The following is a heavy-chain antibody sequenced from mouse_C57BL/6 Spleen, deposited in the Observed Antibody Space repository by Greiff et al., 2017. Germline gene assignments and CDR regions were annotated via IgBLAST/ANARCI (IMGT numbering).Heavy chain of an antibody. V-gene: IGHV1-80*01. CDR2: IYPGDGDT. CDR1: GYAFSSYW. D-gene: IGHD1-1*01. Sequence: VQLVESGAELVKPGASVKISCKASGYAFSSYWMNWVKQRPGKGLEWIGQIYPGDGDTNYNGKFKGKATLTADKSSSTAYMQLSSLTSEDSAVYFCARSLFITSIFDVWGTGTTVTVSS. J-gene: IGHJ1*03. CDR3: ARSLFITSIFDV.